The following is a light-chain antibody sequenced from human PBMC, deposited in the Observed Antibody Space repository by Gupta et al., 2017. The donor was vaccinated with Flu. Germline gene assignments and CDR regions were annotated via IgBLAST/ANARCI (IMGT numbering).Light chain of an antibody. CDR2: DAS. CDR3: QQYDNLPRRFT. J-gene: IGKJ3*01. V-gene: IGKV1-33*01. CDR1: QDISNY. Sequence: DIQMTQSPSSLSASVGDRVTITCQASQDISNYLNWYQQKPGKAPKLLIYDASNLETGVPSRFSGSGSGTDFTFTISSLQPEDIATYYCQQYDNLPRRFTFGPGTKVEIK.